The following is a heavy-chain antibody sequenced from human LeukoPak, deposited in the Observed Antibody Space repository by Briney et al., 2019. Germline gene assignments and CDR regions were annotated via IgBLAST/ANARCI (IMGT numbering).Heavy chain of an antibody. CDR2: IKSKTDGGTT. CDR1: GFTFSNAW. J-gene: IGHJ4*02. V-gene: IGHV3-15*01. CDR3: TTEFAAAAPFDY. Sequence: GGSLRLSCAASGFTFSNAWMSWVRQAPGKGLEWVGRIKSKTDGGTTDYAAPVKGRFTISRDDSKNTPYLQMNSLKTEDTAVYYCTTEFAAAAPFDYWGQGTLVTVSS. D-gene: IGHD6-13*01.